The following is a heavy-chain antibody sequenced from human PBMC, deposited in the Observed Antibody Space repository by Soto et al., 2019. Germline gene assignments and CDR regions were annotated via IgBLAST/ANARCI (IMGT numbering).Heavy chain of an antibody. CDR2: IKQDGSEK. CDR3: ASARADYYDSSGYPLGY. V-gene: IGHV3-7*02. CDR1: GFTFSSYW. D-gene: IGHD3-22*01. Sequence: EVQLVESGGGLVQPGGSLRLSCAASGFTFSSYWMSWVRQAPGKGLEWVANIKQDGSEKYYVDSVKGRFTISRDNAKNSLYLQMNSLRAEDTAVYYCASARADYYDSSGYPLGYWGQGTLVTVSS. J-gene: IGHJ4*02.